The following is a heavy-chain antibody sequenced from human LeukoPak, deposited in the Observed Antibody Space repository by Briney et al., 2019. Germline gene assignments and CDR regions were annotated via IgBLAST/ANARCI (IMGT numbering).Heavy chain of an antibody. J-gene: IGHJ4*02. CDR3: ARGGIPDY. V-gene: IGHV4-61*02. CDR1: SGSISRGSYH. Sequence: SRTLSLTCTVSSGSISRGSYHWSWIRQPAGKGLEWIGRFYTGGTPNYNPSLKSRVTILVDTSRNQFSLKLSSVTAADTAVYYCARGGIPDYWGQGILVTVSS. CDR2: FYTGGTP. D-gene: IGHD2-21*01.